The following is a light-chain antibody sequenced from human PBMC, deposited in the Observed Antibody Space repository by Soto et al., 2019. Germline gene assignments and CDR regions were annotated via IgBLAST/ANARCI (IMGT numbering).Light chain of an antibody. CDR1: SSDVGGYNY. J-gene: IGLJ1*01. CDR3: CSHAGSYTYV. Sequence: QSVLTQPRSVSGSPGQSLTISCTGTSSDVGGYNYVSWYQQHPGKAPKLMIYDVTKRPSGVPDRFSGSKSGNTASLTISGLQADDEADYYCCSHAGSYTYVFGTGTKVTV. V-gene: IGLV2-11*01. CDR2: DVT.